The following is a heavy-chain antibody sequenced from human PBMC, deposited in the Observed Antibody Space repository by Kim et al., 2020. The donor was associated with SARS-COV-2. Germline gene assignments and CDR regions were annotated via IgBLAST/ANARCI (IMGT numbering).Heavy chain of an antibody. Sequence: GWSLRLSCAAPGFTFSSYSMNWVRQAPGKGLEWVSYISSSSSTIYYADSVKGRFTISRDNAKNSLYLQMNSLRDEDTAVYYCGTMFDPWGQGTLVTVSS. V-gene: IGHV3-48*02. CDR3: GTMFDP. CDR2: ISSSSSTI. J-gene: IGHJ5*02. CDR1: GFTFSSYS.